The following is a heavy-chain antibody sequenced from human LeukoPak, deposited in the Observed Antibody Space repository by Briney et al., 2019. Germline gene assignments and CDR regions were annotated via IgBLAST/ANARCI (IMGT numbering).Heavy chain of an antibody. D-gene: IGHD1-26*01. CDR3: ARGFGGATWEAFDI. J-gene: IGHJ3*02. V-gene: IGHV4-4*07. Sequence: SETLSLTCTVSYGSISNYYWSWLRQPAGKGLEWIGRIYGSGSTNYNPSLKSRVTMSVDTSKDQFSLKLSSVTAADTAVYYCARGFGGATWEAFDIWGQGTMVTVSS. CDR1: YGSISNYY. CDR2: IYGSGST.